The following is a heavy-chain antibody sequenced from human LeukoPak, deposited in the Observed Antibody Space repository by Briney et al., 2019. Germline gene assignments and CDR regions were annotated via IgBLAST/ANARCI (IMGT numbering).Heavy chain of an antibody. CDR2: TSGSSGNT. CDR1: GFTFSSYA. CDR3: ARGASSNWYPTGPDWRPKVKWYFDL. J-gene: IGHJ2*01. V-gene: IGHV3-23*01. Sequence: GGSLRLSWAASGFTFSSYAMSWVRQAPGKGLEWVSTTSGSSGNTYYADSVKGRFTFSRDNSKNTLYLQMNSLKAEDTAVYYCARGASSNWYPTGPDWRPKVKWYFDLWGRGTLVTVSS. D-gene: IGHD6-13*01.